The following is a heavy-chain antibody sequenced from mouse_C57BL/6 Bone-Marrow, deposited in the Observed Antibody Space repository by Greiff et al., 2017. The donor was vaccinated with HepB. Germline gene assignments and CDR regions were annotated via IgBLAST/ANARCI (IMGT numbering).Heavy chain of an antibody. D-gene: IGHD1-1*01. CDR1: GYTFTSYW. CDR3: AMGYGSSYLNWYFDV. V-gene: IGHV1-74*01. CDR2: IHPSDSDT. Sequence: QVQLQQPGAELVKPGASVKVSCKASGYTFTSYWMHWVKQRPGQGLEWIGRIHPSDSDTNYNQKFKGKATLTVDKSSSTAYMQLSSLTSEDSAVYYWAMGYGSSYLNWYFDVWGTGTTVTVSS. J-gene: IGHJ1*03.